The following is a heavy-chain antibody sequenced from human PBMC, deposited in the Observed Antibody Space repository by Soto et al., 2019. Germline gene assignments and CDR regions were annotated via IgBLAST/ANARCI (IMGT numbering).Heavy chain of an antibody. V-gene: IGHV4-34*01. Sequence: QVQLQQWGAGLLKPSEPLSLTCAGYGGSFSGYYWSWIRQPPGKGLEWMGEINHSGSTNYNTSLKNRVSIPVNTSKNQFSLKLSSVTAADTPVYYCARARYSYGYLDYWGHRTMVTVSS. J-gene: IGHJ4*01. CDR2: INHSGST. D-gene: IGHD5-18*01. CDR1: GGSFSGYY. CDR3: ARARYSYGYLDY.